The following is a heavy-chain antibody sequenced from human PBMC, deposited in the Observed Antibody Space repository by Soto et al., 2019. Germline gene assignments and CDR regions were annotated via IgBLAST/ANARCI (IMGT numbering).Heavy chain of an antibody. Sequence: ASVKVSCKASGYTFTSYYMHWVRQAPGQGLEWMGIINPSGGSTSYAQKFQGRVTMTRDTSTSTVYMELSSLRSEDTAVYYCAREIAMIVVAPGAFDIWGQGTMVTVPS. CDR3: AREIAMIVVAPGAFDI. V-gene: IGHV1-46*03. CDR1: GYTFTSYY. CDR2: INPSGGST. D-gene: IGHD3-22*01. J-gene: IGHJ3*02.